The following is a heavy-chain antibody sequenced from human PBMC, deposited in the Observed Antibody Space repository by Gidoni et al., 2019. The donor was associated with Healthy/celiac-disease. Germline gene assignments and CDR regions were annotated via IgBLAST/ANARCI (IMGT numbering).Heavy chain of an antibody. Sequence: QVQLVESGGGVVQPGRSLRLSCAASGFTFSSYGMHWVRQAPGKGLEWVAVRWYDGSNKYYADSVKGRFTISRDNSKNTLYLQMNSLRAEDTAVYYCAISKPLKGALGPWGQGTLVTVSS. CDR2: RWYDGSNK. V-gene: IGHV3-33*01. CDR1: GFTFSSYG. CDR3: AISKPLKGALGP. J-gene: IGHJ5*02. D-gene: IGHD3-16*01.